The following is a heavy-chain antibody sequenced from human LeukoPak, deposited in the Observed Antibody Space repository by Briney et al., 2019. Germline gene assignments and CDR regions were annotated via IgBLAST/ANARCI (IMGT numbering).Heavy chain of an antibody. CDR1: GGSISRNY. J-gene: IGHJ5*02. CDR2: ISYSGST. D-gene: IGHD2-15*01. V-gene: IGHV4-59*08. Sequence: SETLSLTCSVSGGSISRNYWSWIRQSPGKGLEWVGHISYSGSTNYNPSLKSRVTMSVDTSKNQISLKLSSVTAADTAVYYCARRLAGYCSGGSCSNWFDPWGQGTLVTVSS. CDR3: ARRLAGYCSGGSCSNWFDP.